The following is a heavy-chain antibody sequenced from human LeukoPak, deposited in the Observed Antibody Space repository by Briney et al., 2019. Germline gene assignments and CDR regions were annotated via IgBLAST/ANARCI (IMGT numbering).Heavy chain of an antibody. CDR2: IYHSGST. CDR1: GGSISSGGYS. V-gene: IGHV4-30-2*01. Sequence: SQTLSLTCAVSGGSISSGGYSWSWIRQPPGKGLEWIGYIYHSGSTYYNPSLKSRVTISVDRSKNQFSLKLSSVTAADTAVYYCARAKSTYYDILTGYYKDNWFDPWGQGTLVTVSS. D-gene: IGHD3-9*01. J-gene: IGHJ5*02. CDR3: ARAKSTYYDILTGYYKDNWFDP.